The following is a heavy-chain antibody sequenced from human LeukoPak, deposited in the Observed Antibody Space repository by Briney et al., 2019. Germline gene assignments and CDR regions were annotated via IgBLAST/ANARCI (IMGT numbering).Heavy chain of an antibody. CDR1: GFTFSSYA. D-gene: IGHD3-22*01. CDR3: AKDVDGAGSGYLSGMDV. J-gene: IGHJ6*02. V-gene: IGHV3-23*01. Sequence: GGSLRLSCAASGFTFSSYAMSWVRHAPGKGVEWVSAIRGSGDNTYYADSVRGRFTISRDNSKNTLYLQMNSLRAEDTAVYYCAKDVDGAGSGYLSGMDVWGQGTTVTVSS. CDR2: IRGSGDNT.